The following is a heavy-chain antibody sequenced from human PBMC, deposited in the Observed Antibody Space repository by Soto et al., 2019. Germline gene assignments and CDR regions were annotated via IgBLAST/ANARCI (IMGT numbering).Heavy chain of an antibody. CDR3: AIPATTVTTRYYYYYGMDV. V-gene: IGHV1-69*06. CDR1: GGTFSSYA. J-gene: IGHJ6*02. D-gene: IGHD4-4*01. CDR2: IIPIFGTA. Sequence: GASVKFSCKASGGTFSSYAISWVRQAPGQGLEWMGGIIPIFGTANYAQKFQGRVTITADKSTSTAYMELSSLRSEDTAVYYCAIPATTVTTRYYYYYGMDVWGQGTTVTVSS.